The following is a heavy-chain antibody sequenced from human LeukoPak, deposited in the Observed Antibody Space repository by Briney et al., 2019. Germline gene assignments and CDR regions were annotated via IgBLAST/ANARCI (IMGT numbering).Heavy chain of an antibody. CDR2: IIPIFGTA. Sequence: ASVKVSCKASGGIFNNYAISWVRQAPGQGLEWMGGIIPIFGTADYAQKFQGRVTITADESTSTAFMELSSLRSDDTALYYCAKSRITMVRGVILAYYLDYWGQGTLVTVSS. V-gene: IGHV1-69*13. CDR3: AKSRITMVRGVILAYYLDY. J-gene: IGHJ4*02. D-gene: IGHD3-10*01. CDR1: GGIFNNYA.